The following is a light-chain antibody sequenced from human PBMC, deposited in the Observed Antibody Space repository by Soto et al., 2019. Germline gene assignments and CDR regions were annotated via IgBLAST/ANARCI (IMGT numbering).Light chain of an antibody. V-gene: IGLV2-23*01. CDR1: SSDVGSSNF. CDR3: CSFLGGTTLDV. CDR2: EAT. Sequence: QSALTQPASASGSPRQSITISCTGGSSDVGSSNFVSWYQQHPGKAPKLIIYEATRRPSGVSGRFSGSKSGNTASLTISGLQGEEEGDYYCCSFLGGTTLDVFGTGTKLTVL. J-gene: IGLJ1*01.